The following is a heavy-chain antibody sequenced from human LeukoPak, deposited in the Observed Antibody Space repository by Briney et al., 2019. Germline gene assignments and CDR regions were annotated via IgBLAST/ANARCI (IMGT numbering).Heavy chain of an antibody. V-gene: IGHV3-21*01. CDR2: ISSSSSYI. D-gene: IGHD3-10*01. CDR3: ARNNYGSGSYYFDY. CDR1: GFTFSSYS. Sequence: GSLRLSCAASGFTFSSYSMNWVRQAPGKGLEWVSSISSSSSYIYYADSVKGRFTISRDNAKNSLYLQMNSLRAEDTAVYYCARNNYGSGSYYFDYWGQGTLVTVSS. J-gene: IGHJ4*02.